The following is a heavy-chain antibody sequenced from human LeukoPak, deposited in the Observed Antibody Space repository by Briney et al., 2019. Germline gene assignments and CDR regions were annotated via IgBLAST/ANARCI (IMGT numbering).Heavy chain of an antibody. Sequence: GATLRLSCRPSGFTFSTYATRWVREAPGKGPQWVSYISGNGGTTHYADSVEGRSTISRETAKHSLYLQTSSLRAEETAVYYCARDLASGNYFFAYWGQGTPVTLSS. V-gene: IGHV3-23*01. CDR2: ISGNGGTT. J-gene: IGHJ1*01. CDR1: GFTFSTYA. CDR3: ARDLASGNYFFAY. D-gene: IGHD3-22*01.